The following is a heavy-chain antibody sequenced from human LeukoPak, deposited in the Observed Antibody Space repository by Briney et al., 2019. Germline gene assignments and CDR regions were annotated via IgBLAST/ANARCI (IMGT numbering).Heavy chain of an antibody. J-gene: IGHJ4*02. D-gene: IGHD6-6*01. Sequence: GGSLRLSCAASGFTFSSYWMHWVRQAPGRGPVWVSLINSDGIITNYADSVKGRFTISRDNAKNTLYLQMNSLRVEDTAVYYCAKERAPMAARGLDYWGQGTLVTVSS. V-gene: IGHV3-74*01. CDR3: AKERAPMAARGLDY. CDR2: INSDGIIT. CDR1: GFTFSSYW.